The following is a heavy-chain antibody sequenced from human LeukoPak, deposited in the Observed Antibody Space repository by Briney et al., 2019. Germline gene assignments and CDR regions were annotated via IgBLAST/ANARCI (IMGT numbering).Heavy chain of an antibody. D-gene: IGHD2-2*01. CDR3: ARETVVVPAAPWGYFDY. CDR2: ISYDGSNK. V-gene: IGHV3-30-3*01. CDR1: GFTFSSYA. Sequence: GGSLRLSCAASGFTFSSYAMHWVRQAPGKGLEWVAVISYDGSNKYYADSVKGRFTISRDNSKNTLYLQMNSLRAEDTAVYYCARETVVVPAAPWGYFDYWGQGTLVTVSS. J-gene: IGHJ4*02.